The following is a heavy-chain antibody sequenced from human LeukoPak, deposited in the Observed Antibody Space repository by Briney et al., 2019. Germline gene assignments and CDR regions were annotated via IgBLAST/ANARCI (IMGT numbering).Heavy chain of an antibody. Sequence: GGSLRLPCAASGFTFKTYAMSWVRQAPGKGLEWVSSIRSSGDSTYYADSVKGRFTISRDNSRNTLYLQMNSLRAEDTAVYYCAKEVRESAWFYFDYWGQGTLATVSS. CDR3: AKEVRESAWFYFDY. V-gene: IGHV3-23*01. D-gene: IGHD3-10*01. CDR1: GFTFKTYA. J-gene: IGHJ4*02. CDR2: IRSSGDST.